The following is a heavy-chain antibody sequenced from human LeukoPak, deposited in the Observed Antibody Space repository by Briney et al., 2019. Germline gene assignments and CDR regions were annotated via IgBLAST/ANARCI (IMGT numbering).Heavy chain of an antibody. Sequence: GGSLRLSCAASGFPVSSNYMSWVRQAPGKGLEWVSVLYRGGETYYADSVKGRFTISRDNYKNTLYLQMNSLRAEDTAVYYCAIGLFEEQQPYWGQGTLVTVSS. D-gene: IGHD6-13*01. J-gene: IGHJ4*02. CDR1: GFPVSSNY. V-gene: IGHV3-66*01. CDR3: AIGLFEEQQPY. CDR2: LYRGGET.